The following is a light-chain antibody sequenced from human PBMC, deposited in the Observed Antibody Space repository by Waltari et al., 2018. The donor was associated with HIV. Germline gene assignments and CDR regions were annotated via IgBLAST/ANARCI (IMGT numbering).Light chain of an antibody. CDR1: SSNIESNT. Sequence: QSVLTQPSSASGTPGQRVAISCSGSSSNIESNTVNWYQQLPGTAPKRLVYSNNQRPEGFPARISGSKSGTSASLAISGLQSEDEADYYCAAWDDSLNGWVFGGGTKLTVL. CDR3: AAWDDSLNGWV. CDR2: SNN. J-gene: IGLJ3*02. V-gene: IGLV1-44*01.